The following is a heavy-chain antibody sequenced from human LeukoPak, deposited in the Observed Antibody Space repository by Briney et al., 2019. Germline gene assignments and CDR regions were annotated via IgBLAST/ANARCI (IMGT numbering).Heavy chain of an antibody. J-gene: IGHJ4*02. D-gene: IGHD3-3*01. V-gene: IGHV3-7*04. CDR1: GFTFSSYW. CDR2: IKQDGSEK. Sequence: GGSLRLSCAASGFTFSSYWMSWVRQAPGKGLEWVANIKQDGSEKYYVDFVKGRFTISRDNAKNSLYLQMNSLRAEDTAVYYCARAIWSGYYTGMTPPDYWGQGTLVTVSS. CDR3: ARAIWSGYYTGMTPPDY.